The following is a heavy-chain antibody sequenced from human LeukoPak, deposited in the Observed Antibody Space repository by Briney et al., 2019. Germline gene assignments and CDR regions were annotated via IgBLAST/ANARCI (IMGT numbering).Heavy chain of an antibody. J-gene: IGHJ4*02. V-gene: IGHV3-30-3*01. Sequence: PGGSLRLSCAASGFTFSSYAMHWVRQAPGKGLEWVAVISYDGSNKYYADSVKGRFTISRDNSKNTLYLQMNSLRAEDTAVYYCARDKVGVTDYWGQGTLVTVSS. D-gene: IGHD1-26*01. CDR3: ARDKVGVTDY. CDR1: GFTFSSYA. CDR2: ISYDGSNK.